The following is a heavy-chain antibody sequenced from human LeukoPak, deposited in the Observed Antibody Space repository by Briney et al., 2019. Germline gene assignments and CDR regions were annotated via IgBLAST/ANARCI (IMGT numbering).Heavy chain of an antibody. V-gene: IGHV3-23*01. CDR3: AKFGSDYGSGSYYNRRYFDY. J-gene: IGHJ4*02. D-gene: IGHD3-10*01. CDR2: ISDSGDNT. CDR1: GFTFSSYA. Sequence: GGSLRLSCAASGFTFSSYAMSWVRQTPGKGLEWVSGISDSGDNTYYADSVKGRFTISRDNSKNTLSLQMNSLGAEDTAIYYCAKFGSDYGSGSYYNRRYFDYWGQGTLVTVSS.